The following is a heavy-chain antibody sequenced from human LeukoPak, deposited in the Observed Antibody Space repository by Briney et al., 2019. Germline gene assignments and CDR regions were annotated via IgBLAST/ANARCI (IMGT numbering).Heavy chain of an antibody. D-gene: IGHD3-22*01. CDR3: ATSTFYYDSRGFYPYYFDY. CDR2: ISGSGSST. J-gene: IGHJ4*02. CDR1: GFTFNSYA. V-gene: IGHV3-23*01. Sequence: GGSLRLSCEASGFTFNSYAMSWVRQAPGKGLEWVSGISGSGSSTYYADSVKGRFTISRDNSKNTLYLQMNSLRAEDTAVYYCATSTFYYDSRGFYPYYFDYWGQGTLVTVSS.